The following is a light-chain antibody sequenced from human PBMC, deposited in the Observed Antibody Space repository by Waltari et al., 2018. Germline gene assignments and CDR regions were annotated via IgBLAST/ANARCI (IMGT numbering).Light chain of an antibody. CDR1: QSVCKY. CDR2: RAS. CDR3: QQYNNWPPGT. V-gene: IGKV3-15*01. J-gene: IGKJ1*01. Sequence: EIVLTQSPATLSLSAGERVTLSCRASQSVCKYLAWYQLKPGQAPRLLIYRASTRATGIPDRFSGSGSETEFTLTISSLQSEDIAVYYCQQYNNWPPGTFGQGTKVEI.